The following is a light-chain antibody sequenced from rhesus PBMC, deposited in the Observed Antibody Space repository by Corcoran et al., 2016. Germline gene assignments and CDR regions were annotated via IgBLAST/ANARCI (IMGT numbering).Light chain of an antibody. Sequence: EIVLTQSPATLSLSPGERATLSCRTSQIATTSLAWYQQKPGQPPHLLIYATSTRATGIPDRFSGSRFGTEFSLTISSLEPGDVGLYYCRQDFSWPQLTFSGGAKVELK. CDR1: QIATTS. V-gene: IGKV3-42*01. CDR2: ATS. J-gene: IGKJ4*01. CDR3: RQDFSWPQLT.